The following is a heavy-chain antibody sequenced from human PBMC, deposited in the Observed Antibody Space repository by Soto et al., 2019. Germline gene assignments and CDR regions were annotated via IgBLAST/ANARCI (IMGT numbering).Heavy chain of an antibody. Sequence: QLHLRESGPGLVKPSETLSLTCSVSGGSVSISTYYWAWVRQTPGKGLEWLGSILHSGSTYYNPSLKSRLTLSVDTSEDQFSLNLSSVTATDTGVDYCATLPAAMYFYGSDVWGPGTTVTVSS. J-gene: IGHJ6*02. CDR2: ILHSGST. CDR1: GGSVSISTYY. D-gene: IGHD2-2*01. V-gene: IGHV4-39*01. CDR3: ATLPAAMYFYGSDV.